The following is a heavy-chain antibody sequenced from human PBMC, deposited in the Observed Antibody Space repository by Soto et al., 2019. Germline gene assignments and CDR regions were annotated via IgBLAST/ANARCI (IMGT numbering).Heavy chain of an antibody. J-gene: IGHJ3*02. D-gene: IGHD3-22*01. CDR3: ARGGAFYYDSSGYSDAFDI. CDR2: IWYDGSNK. V-gene: IGHV3-33*01. Sequence: GGSLILSCAASGFTFGSYGMHWVRQAPGKGLEWVAVIWYDGSNKYYADSVKGRFTISRDNSKNTLYLQMNSLRAEDTAVYYCARGGAFYYDSSGYSDAFDIWGQGTMVTVSS. CDR1: GFTFGSYG.